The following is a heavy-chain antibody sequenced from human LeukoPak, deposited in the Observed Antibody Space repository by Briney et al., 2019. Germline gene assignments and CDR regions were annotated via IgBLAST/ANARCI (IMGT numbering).Heavy chain of an antibody. D-gene: IGHD3-10*01. CDR1: GFTFSSYG. Sequence: SGGSLRLSCAASGFTFSSYGMHWVRQAPGKRLEWVAVISYDGSNKYYADSVKGRFTISRDNSKNTLYLQMNSLRAEDTAVYYCAKDRYSSTFGESDYWGQGTLVTVSS. V-gene: IGHV3-30*18. CDR2: ISYDGSNK. J-gene: IGHJ4*02. CDR3: AKDRYSSTFGESDY.